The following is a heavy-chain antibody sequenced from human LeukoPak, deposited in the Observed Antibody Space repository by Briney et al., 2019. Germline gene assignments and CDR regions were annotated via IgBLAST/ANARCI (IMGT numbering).Heavy chain of an antibody. J-gene: IGHJ4*02. D-gene: IGHD5-24*01. CDR3: ARDSVEMATIGYFDY. CDR1: GGTFSSYA. CDR2: IIPIFGTA. V-gene: IGHV1-69*05. Sequence: SVKVSCKASGGTFSSYAISWVRQAPGQGLEWMGGIIPIFGTANYAQKFQGRVTITTDESTSTAYMELSSLRSEDTAVYYCARDSVEMATIGYFDYWGQGTLVTVSS.